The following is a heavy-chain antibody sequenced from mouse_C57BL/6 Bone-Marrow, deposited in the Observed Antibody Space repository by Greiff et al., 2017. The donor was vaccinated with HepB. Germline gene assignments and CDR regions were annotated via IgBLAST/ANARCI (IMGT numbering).Heavy chain of an antibody. CDR2: IYPGSGST. D-gene: IGHD1-2*01. J-gene: IGHJ2*01. V-gene: IGHV1-55*01. CDR1: GYTFTSYW. Sequence: VQLQQPGAELVKPGASVKMSCKASGYTFTSYWITWVKQRPGQGLEWIGDIYPGSGSTNYNEKFKSKATLTVDTSSSTAYMQLSSLTSEDSSVYYCARSQLLRPYYFDYWGQGTTLTVSS. CDR3: ARSQLLRPYYFDY.